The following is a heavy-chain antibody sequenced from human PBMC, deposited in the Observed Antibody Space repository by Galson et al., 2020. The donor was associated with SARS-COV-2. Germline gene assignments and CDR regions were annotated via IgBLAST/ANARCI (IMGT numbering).Heavy chain of an antibody. J-gene: IGHJ3*02. V-gene: IGHV1-69*05. CDR3: ARGLGWWYDSSGYSHAFDI. CDR2: IIPIFGTA. CDR1: GGTFSSYA. D-gene: IGHD3-22*01. Sequence: ASVQVSCKASGGTFSSYAISWVRQAPGQGLEWMGGIIPIFGTANYAQKFQGRVTITTDESTSTAYMELSSLRSEDTAVYYCARGLGWWYDSSGYSHAFDIWGQGTMVTVSA.